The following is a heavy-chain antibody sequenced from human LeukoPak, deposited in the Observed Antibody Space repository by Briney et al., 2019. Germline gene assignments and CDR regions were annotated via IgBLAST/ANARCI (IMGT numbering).Heavy chain of an antibody. D-gene: IGHD2-2*01. CDR1: GFTLSNYW. Sequence: GGSLRLSCAAAGFTLSNYWMSWVRQAPGKGLEWVANIKKDGSEKYYVDSVKGRFTISRDNAKNSLYLQMNSLRAEDTAVFYCARGYATAFDSWGQGALVTVSS. V-gene: IGHV3-7*01. CDR2: IKKDGSEK. CDR3: ARGYATAFDS. J-gene: IGHJ4*02.